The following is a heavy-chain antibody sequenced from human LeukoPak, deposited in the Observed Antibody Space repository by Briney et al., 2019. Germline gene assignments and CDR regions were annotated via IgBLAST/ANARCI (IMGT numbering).Heavy chain of an antibody. Sequence: SETLSLTCTVSGGSISSYYWSWIRQPPGKGLEWIGYIYYSGTTNYNPSLTSRVAISVDTSKNQFSLKLSSVTAADTAVYYCARRWGSGYWYFDLWGRGTLVTVSS. CDR3: ARRWGSGYWYFDL. V-gene: IGHV4-59*08. CDR1: GGSISSYY. D-gene: IGHD3-16*01. CDR2: IYYSGTT. J-gene: IGHJ2*01.